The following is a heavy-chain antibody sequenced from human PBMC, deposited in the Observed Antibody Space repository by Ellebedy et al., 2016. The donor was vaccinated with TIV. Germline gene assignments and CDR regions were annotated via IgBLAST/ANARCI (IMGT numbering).Heavy chain of an antibody. CDR1: GFTFSSYA. D-gene: IGHD6-13*01. J-gene: IGHJ4*02. V-gene: IGHV3-23*01. CDR3: AKGTVGIAAAADY. Sequence: GESLKISXAASGFTFSSYAMSWVRQAPGKGLEWVSAISGSGGSTYYADSVKGRFTISRDNSKNTLYLQMNSLRAEDTAVYYCAKGTVGIAAAADYWGQGTLVTVSS. CDR2: ISGSGGST.